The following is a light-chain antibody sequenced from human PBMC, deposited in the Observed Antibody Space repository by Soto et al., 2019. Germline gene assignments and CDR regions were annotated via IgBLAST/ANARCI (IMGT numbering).Light chain of an antibody. CDR2: DAY. Sequence: EIVMTQSPATLSVSPGGRATLSCRASQSISDTLAWYQQKPGQAPRLLISDAYDRATGIQDRFSGSGSGTEFTLTIRSLQSEDFAVYYCQQYNNWPRTFGQGTKVDIK. CDR3: QQYNNWPRT. V-gene: IGKV3D-15*01. J-gene: IGKJ1*01. CDR1: QSISDT.